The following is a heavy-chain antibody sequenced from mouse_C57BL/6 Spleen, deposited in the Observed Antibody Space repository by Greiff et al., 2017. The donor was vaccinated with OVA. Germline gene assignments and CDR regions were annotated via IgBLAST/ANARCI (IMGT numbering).Heavy chain of an antibody. CDR3: ARMIYYGSSYEDY. D-gene: IGHD1-1*01. Sequence: QVQLQQPGAELVKPGASVKLSCKASGYTFTSYWMHWVKQRPGQGLEWIGMIHPNSGSTNYNEKFKSKATLTVDKSSSTAYMQLSSLTSEDSAVYYCARMIYYGSSYEDYWGQGTTLTVSS. V-gene: IGHV1-64*01. CDR1: GYTFTSYW. CDR2: IHPNSGST. J-gene: IGHJ2*01.